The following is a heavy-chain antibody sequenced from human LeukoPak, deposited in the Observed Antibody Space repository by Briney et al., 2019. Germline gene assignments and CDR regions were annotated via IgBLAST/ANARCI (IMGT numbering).Heavy chain of an antibody. D-gene: IGHD3-22*01. CDR1: GDSISSGDYY. V-gene: IGHV4-61*02. Sequence: SQTLSLTCTVSGDSISSGDYYWSWIRQPAGKGLEWIGRISSSGSTNYNPSLKSRVTISVDTSKNQFSLKLSSVTAADTAVYFCARGPYSYVSSGAFDIWGQGTMVTVSS. CDR3: ARGPYSYVSSGAFDI. J-gene: IGHJ3*02. CDR2: ISSSGST.